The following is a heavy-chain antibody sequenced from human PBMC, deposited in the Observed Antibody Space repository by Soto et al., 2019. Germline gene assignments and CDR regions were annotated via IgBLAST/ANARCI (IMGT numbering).Heavy chain of an antibody. CDR2: ISGSGGST. J-gene: IGHJ6*02. CDR3: AKEGWELLLNYYYYGMDV. D-gene: IGHD1-26*01. Sequence: GGSLRLSCAASGFTFSSYAMSWVRQAPGKGLEWVSAISGSGGSTYYADSVKGRFTISRDNSKNTLYLQMNSLRAEDTAVYYCAKEGWELLLNYYYYGMDVWGQGTTVTVSS. CDR1: GFTFSSYA. V-gene: IGHV3-23*01.